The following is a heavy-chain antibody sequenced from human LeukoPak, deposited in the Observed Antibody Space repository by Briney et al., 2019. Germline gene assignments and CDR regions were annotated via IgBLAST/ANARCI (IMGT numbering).Heavy chain of an antibody. J-gene: IGHJ4*02. V-gene: IGHV3-30-3*01. CDR1: GFTFSSYA. CDR3: ARDQYDTWSRRGNFDS. Sequence: PGGPLRLSCAASGFTFSSYAMHWVRQAPGKGLEWVAVISYDGSNKYYADSVKGRFTISRDNSKNTPYLQMNSLRVEDTAVFYCARDQYDTWSRRGNFDSWGQGTLVIVSS. CDR2: ISYDGSNK. D-gene: IGHD3-3*01.